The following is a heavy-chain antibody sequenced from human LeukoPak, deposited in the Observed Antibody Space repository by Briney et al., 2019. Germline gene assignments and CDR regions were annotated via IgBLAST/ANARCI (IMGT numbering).Heavy chain of an antibody. CDR2: ISAYNGYT. D-gene: IGHD3-10*01. V-gene: IGHV1-18*01. J-gene: IGHJ4*02. Sequence: ASVKVSCKASGYTFTSYGISWVRQAPGRGLEWMGWISAYNGYTNYAQNLQGRVTMTTDTSTSTAYMELRSLRSDDTAVYYCARDLGPAYGSGIDYWGQGMLVTVSS. CDR3: ARDLGPAYGSGIDY. CDR1: GYTFTSYG.